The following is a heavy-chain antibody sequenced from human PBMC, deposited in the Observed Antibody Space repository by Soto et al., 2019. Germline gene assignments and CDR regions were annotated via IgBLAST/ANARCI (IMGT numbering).Heavy chain of an antibody. CDR3: AKRAGYDVDY. J-gene: IGHJ4*02. V-gene: IGHV3-23*01. D-gene: IGHD5-12*01. Sequence: GGSLRLSCAASGFTFSSHAMIWVRQAPGKGLEWVSSISASGGETYYTDSVKGRFTVSRDDSQNTLYLQMNSLRVEDTAVYYCAKRAGYDVDYWGQGSLVTVPS. CDR1: GFTFSSHA. CDR2: ISASGGET.